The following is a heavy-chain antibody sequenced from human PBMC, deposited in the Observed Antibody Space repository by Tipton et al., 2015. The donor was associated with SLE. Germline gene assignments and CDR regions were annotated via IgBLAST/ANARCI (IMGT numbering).Heavy chain of an antibody. D-gene: IGHD6-6*01. CDR3: ARISGSSSNFDY. Sequence: TLSLTCAVYGGSFSGYYWSWIRQPPGKGPEWIGEINHSGSTNYNPSLKSRVTISVDTSKNQFSLKLSSVTAADTAVYYCARISGSSSNFDYWGQGTLVTVSS. CDR2: INHSGST. J-gene: IGHJ4*02. V-gene: IGHV4-34*01. CDR1: GGSFSGYY.